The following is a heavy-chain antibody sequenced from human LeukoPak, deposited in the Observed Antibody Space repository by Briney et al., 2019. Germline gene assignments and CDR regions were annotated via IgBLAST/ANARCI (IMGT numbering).Heavy chain of an antibody. CDR1: GFTFNNYG. CDR2: ISASRNSI. Sequence: PGGSLRLSCVVSGFTFNNYGMNWVRQAPGKGLDWVSYISASRNSISYADSVKGRFTISRDNAMNSLYLQLNSLRAEDTAVYYCARDKSQPDDYGDYVNSRGFDYWGQGTLVTVSS. J-gene: IGHJ4*02. V-gene: IGHV3-48*01. CDR3: ARDKSQPDDYGDYVNSRGFDY. D-gene: IGHD4-17*01.